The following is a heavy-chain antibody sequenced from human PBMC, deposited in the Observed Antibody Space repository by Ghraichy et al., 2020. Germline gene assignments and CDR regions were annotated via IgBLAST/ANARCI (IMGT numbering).Heavy chain of an antibody. Sequence: SETLSPTCAVSGGSISSSNWWSWVRQPPGKGLEWIGEIYHSGSTNYNPSLKSRVTISADQSKNQFSLKVSSVTAADTAVYYCARVGHNYYYGMDVWGQGTTVTVSS. CDR2: IYHSGST. CDR3: ARVGHNYYYGMDV. CDR1: GGSISSSNW. V-gene: IGHV4-4*02. J-gene: IGHJ6*02.